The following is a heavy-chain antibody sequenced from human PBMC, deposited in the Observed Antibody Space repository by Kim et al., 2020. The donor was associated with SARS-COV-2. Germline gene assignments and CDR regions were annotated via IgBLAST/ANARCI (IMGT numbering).Heavy chain of an antibody. J-gene: IGHJ3*02. V-gene: IGHV4-31*02. D-gene: IGHD5-12*01. CDR3: ARDTSGYDSDAFDI. Sequence: NPSLNSRVTISVDTSKNQFSLKLSSVTAADTAVYYCARDTSGYDSDAFDIWGQGTMVTVSS.